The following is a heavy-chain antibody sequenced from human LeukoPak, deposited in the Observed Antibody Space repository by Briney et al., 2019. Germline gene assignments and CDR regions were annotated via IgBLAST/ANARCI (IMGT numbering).Heavy chain of an antibody. Sequence: ASVKVSCKASGYTFTSYGISWVRQAPGQGLEWMGWISAYNGNTNYAQKLQGRVTMTTDTSTSTAYMELRSLRSDDTAVYYCARVLGYCSSTSCYGGRFYYYYMDVWGKGTTVTVSS. J-gene: IGHJ6*03. D-gene: IGHD2-2*01. CDR1: GYTFTSYG. CDR3: ARVLGYCSSTSCYGGRFYYYYMDV. V-gene: IGHV1-18*01. CDR2: ISAYNGNT.